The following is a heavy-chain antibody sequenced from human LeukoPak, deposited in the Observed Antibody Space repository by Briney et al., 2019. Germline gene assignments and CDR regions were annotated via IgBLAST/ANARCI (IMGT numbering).Heavy chain of an antibody. Sequence: SETLSLTCNVSGGSINNYYWSWLRQPPGKGLEWIGYIYFTGGTNFNPSLKSRVTMSIDTSKNQFSLKLNSVTAADTAFYYCARGGGLFDYWGQGSLVTVSS. CDR2: IYFTGGT. V-gene: IGHV4-59*01. CDR3: ARGGGLFDY. D-gene: IGHD3-10*01. J-gene: IGHJ4*02. CDR1: GGSINNYY.